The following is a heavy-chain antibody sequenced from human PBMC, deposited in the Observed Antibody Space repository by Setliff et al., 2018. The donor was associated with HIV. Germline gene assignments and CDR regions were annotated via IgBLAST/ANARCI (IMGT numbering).Heavy chain of an antibody. J-gene: IGHJ4*02. V-gene: IGHV3-53*01. D-gene: IGHD3-3*02. Sequence: PGGSLRLSCTASGFTFSDFYMSWIRQAPGRGLQWVSTIGSGGDTHYPDSVKGRFTISRDNSKNMLSLQMNSLKIEDTAVYYCTTPTIFGVVFDYWGQGALVTVSS. CDR1: GFTFSDFY. CDR3: TTPTIFGVVFDY. CDR2: IGSGGDT.